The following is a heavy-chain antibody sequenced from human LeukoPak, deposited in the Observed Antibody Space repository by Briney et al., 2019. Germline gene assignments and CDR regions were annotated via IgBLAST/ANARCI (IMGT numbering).Heavy chain of an antibody. V-gene: IGHV3-23*01. CDR2: ISGSGGST. Sequence: GGSLRLSCAASGFTFSSYWMSWVRQAPGKGLEWVSAISGSGGSTYYADSVKGRFTISRDNSKNTLYLQMNSLRAEDTAVYYCAKGQGYSSGWYGSGFDYWGQGTLVTVSS. CDR1: GFTFSSYW. CDR3: AKGQGYSSGWYGSGFDY. J-gene: IGHJ4*02. D-gene: IGHD6-19*01.